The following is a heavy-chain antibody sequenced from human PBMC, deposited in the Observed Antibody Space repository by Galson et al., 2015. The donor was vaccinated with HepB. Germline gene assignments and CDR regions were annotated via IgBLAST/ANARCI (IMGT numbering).Heavy chain of an antibody. CDR2: TYYRSKWYN. D-gene: IGHD1-26*01. J-gene: IGHJ4*02. Sequence: CAISGDSVSTNSGTWNWIRQSPSRGLEWLGRTYYRSKWYNDYALSVKSRITINPDTSKNQFSLQLDSVTPEDTAVYYCARGSSGSAWGFDYWGQGTLVTVSS. CDR1: GDSVSTNSGT. CDR3: ARGSSGSAWGFDY. V-gene: IGHV6-1*01.